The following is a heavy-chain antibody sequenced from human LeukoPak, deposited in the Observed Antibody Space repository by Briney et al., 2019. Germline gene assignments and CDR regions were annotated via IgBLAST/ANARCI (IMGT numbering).Heavy chain of an antibody. Sequence: PSETLSLTCTVSGGSISSSSYYWGWIRQPPGKGLEWIGSIYYSGSTYYNPSLKSRVTISVDASKNQFSLKLSSVTAADTAVYYCARDNYYDSSGYYYPDKTHRRRPLRGAFDIWGQGTMVTVSS. J-gene: IGHJ3*02. CDR1: GGSISSSSYY. D-gene: IGHD3-22*01. CDR2: IYYSGST. CDR3: ARDNYYDSSGYYYPDKTHRRRPLRGAFDI. V-gene: IGHV4-39*01.